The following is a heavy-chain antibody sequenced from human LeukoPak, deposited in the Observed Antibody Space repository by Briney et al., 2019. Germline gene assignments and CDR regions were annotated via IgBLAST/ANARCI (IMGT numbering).Heavy chain of an antibody. CDR2: ISGSGGST. J-gene: IGHJ4*02. CDR3: AKDAYDYVWGSYRPFDY. V-gene: IGHV3-23*01. Sequence: RPGGSLRLSCAASGFTFSSYAMSCVRQAPGKGLEWGSAISGSGGSTYYAHSVKGRFTISRDNSKNPLYPKMNSLRAEDTAVYYCAKDAYDYVWGSYRPFDYWGQGTLVTVSS. D-gene: IGHD3-16*02. CDR1: GFTFSSYA.